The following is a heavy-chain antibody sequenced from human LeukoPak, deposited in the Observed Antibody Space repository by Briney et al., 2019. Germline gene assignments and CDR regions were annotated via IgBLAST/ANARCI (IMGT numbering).Heavy chain of an antibody. CDR1: GGPISNWF. CDR3: ATGDREFDF. J-gene: IGHJ2*01. Sequence: PSETLSLTCSVSGGPISNWFWSWIRQPAGKGLEWIGRMFINGNTTYNSSLESRATLSVDKSTNQVFLKLTSVTAADTAVYYCATGDREFDFWGRGTLVTVSS. V-gene: IGHV4-4*07. CDR2: MFINGNT.